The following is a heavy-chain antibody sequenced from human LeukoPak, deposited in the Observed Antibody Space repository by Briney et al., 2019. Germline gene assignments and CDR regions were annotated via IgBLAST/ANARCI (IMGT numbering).Heavy chain of an antibody. CDR2: MNPKSGNT. Sequence: ASVKVSCKASGNPFTSYDINWVRQATGQGLEWMGWMNPKSGNTGYAQKFQGRVTMTRTTSINTAYMELSSLRSEDTAVYYCARGQVVQHCSDGSCYHLDSWGQGTLVTVSP. V-gene: IGHV1-8*01. D-gene: IGHD2-15*01. J-gene: IGHJ4*02. CDR1: GNPFTSYD. CDR3: ARGQVVQHCSDGSCYHLDS.